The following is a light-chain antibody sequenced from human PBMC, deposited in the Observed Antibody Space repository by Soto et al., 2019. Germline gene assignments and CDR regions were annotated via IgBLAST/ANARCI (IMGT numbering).Light chain of an antibody. V-gene: IGKV3-20*01. J-gene: IGKJ1*01. CDR3: QQGGGSLWT. CDR2: GAS. CDR1: QAVRSDV. Sequence: EIVLTQSPGTLSMSPGERATLSCRASQAVRSDVLAWYQHKPGQAPRLVIYGASTRPTGIPDRFSGSGSGKEFTLTISRIEPEDFAVYYCQQGGGSLWTGGPGTKVGIK.